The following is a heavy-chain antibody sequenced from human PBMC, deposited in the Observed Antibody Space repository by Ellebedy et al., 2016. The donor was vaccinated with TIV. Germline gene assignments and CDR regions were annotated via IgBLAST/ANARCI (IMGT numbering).Heavy chain of an antibody. CDR3: AKPPELWLIHTGLVS. J-gene: IGHJ4*02. Sequence: PGGSLRLSCAASGFPFSNYAMAWVRQAPGKGLEWVSAISQSGGDTYYADSVKGRFTISRDNSQSTLYLQMDSLRADDTVVYYCAKPPELWLIHTGLVSWGQGTLVTVSS. V-gene: IGHV3-23*01. CDR1: GFPFSNYA. D-gene: IGHD6-19*01. CDR2: ISQSGGDT.